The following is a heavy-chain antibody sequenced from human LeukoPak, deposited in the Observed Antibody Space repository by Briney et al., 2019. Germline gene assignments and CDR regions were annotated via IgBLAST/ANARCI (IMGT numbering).Heavy chain of an antibody. V-gene: IGHV3-9*01. D-gene: IGHD6-13*01. CDR3: AKAGSWYGSYYFDY. CDR2: ISWNSDSI. J-gene: IGHJ4*02. Sequence: SLGLSCAASGFTFDDYAMHWVRQAPGKGLEWVSGISWNSDSIGYADSVKGRFTISRDNAKNSLYLQMNSLRAEDTALYYCAKAGSWYGSYYFDYWGQGTLVTVSS. CDR1: GFTFDDYA.